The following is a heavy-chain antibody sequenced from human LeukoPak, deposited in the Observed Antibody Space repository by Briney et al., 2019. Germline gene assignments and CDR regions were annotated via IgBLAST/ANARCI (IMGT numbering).Heavy chain of an antibody. Sequence: SETLSLTCAVSGASISSSSHYWGWIRQPPGKGLEWIGSIYYSGSTYYNPSLKSRVTISVDMSKNQFSLKVSSVTAADTAVYYCARSWGYDFWSGNLLDYWGQGTLVTVSS. J-gene: IGHJ4*02. CDR1: GASISSSSHY. V-gene: IGHV4-39*07. D-gene: IGHD3-3*01. CDR2: IYYSGST. CDR3: ARSWGYDFWSGNLLDY.